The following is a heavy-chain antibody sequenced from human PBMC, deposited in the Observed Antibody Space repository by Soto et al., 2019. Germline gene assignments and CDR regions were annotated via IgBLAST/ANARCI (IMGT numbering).Heavy chain of an antibody. Sequence: QVQLQQWGAGLLKPSETLSLTCAVYGGSFSGYYWSWIRQPPGKGLEWIGEINHSGSTNYNPSLKIRVTISVDTSKNQFSLKLSSVTAADKAVYYCARGSPKVATIPPVGYGMEGWGQWNTVTVSS. CDR3: ARGSPKVATIPPVGYGMEG. D-gene: IGHD5-12*01. CDR1: GGSFSGYY. J-gene: IGHJ6*01. CDR2: INHSGST. V-gene: IGHV4-34*01.